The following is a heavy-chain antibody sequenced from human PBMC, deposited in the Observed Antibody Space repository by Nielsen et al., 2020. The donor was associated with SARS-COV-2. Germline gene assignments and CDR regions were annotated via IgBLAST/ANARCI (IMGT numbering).Heavy chain of an antibody. D-gene: IGHD1-26*01. CDR1: GFTFTTSG. V-gene: IGHV3-33*01. Sequence: GESLKISCSASGFTFTTSGMHWFRQAPGKGLEWLAMIWHDGSKKYYADSVEGRFTISRDNSNSTLYLQMNSLQPDDTAIYYCARFRGTINSSDYWGQGTLVIVSS. CDR3: ARFRGTINSSDY. J-gene: IGHJ4*02. CDR2: IWHDGSKK.